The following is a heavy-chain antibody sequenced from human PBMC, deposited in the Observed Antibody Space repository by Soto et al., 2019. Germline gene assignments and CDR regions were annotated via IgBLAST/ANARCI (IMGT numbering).Heavy chain of an antibody. CDR2: ISAYNGNT. V-gene: IGHV1-18*01. Sequence: ASVKVSCKASGYTFTGDGISWVRQAPGQGLEWMGWISAYNGNTNYAQKLQGRVTMSTDTSSRTAYMHLRSLRSDDTAVYFCARGGYYDSSGSRNYHYYGMDVWGQGTTVTVSS. J-gene: IGHJ6*02. CDR3: ARGGYYDSSGSRNYHYYGMDV. D-gene: IGHD3-22*01. CDR1: GYTFTGDG.